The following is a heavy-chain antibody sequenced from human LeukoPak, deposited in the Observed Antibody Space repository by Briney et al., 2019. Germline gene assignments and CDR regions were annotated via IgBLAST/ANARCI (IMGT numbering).Heavy chain of an antibody. D-gene: IGHD4-17*01. Sequence: PSETLSLTCTVSGGSISSYYWSWIRQPPGKGLEWIGYIYYSGSTKYNPSLKSRVTISLDTSKNQFSLKLNSVTAADTAVYYCARQHGDYRPPYYYYMDVWGKGTTVTVSS. CDR3: ARQHGDYRPPYYYYMDV. CDR1: GGSISSYY. CDR2: IYYSGST. V-gene: IGHV4-59*08. J-gene: IGHJ6*03.